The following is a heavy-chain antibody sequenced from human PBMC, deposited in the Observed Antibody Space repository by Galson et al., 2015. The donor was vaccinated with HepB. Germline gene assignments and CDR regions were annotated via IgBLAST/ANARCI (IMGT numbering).Heavy chain of an antibody. CDR2: ISSSSSYI. CDR3: ARKIAVAGKSYYGMDV. J-gene: IGHJ6*02. D-gene: IGHD6-19*01. CDR1: GFTFSSYS. V-gene: IGHV3-21*01. Sequence: SLRLSCAASGFTFSSYSMNWVRQAPGKGLEWVSSISSSSSYIYYADSVKGRFTISRDNAKNSLYLQMNSLRAEDTAVYYCARKIAVAGKSYYGMDVWGQGTTVTVSS.